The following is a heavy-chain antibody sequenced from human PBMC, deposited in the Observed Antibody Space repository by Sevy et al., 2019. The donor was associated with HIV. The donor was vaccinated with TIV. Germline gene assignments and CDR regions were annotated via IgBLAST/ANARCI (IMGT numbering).Heavy chain of an antibody. V-gene: IGHV3-30*04. CDR1: GFTFSDYA. CDR2: ISYDVTKT. J-gene: IGHJ5*02. CDR3: ARGTPSRGCMEYLLSNWFDP. D-gene: IGHD3-3*01. Sequence: GGSLRLSCAASGFTFSDYALHWVRQAPGKGLEWVTVISYDVTKTFYADSVRGRFTISRDESKNTLFLQMNNLRIEDTAVYYCARGTPSRGCMEYLLSNWFDPWGQGTLVTVSS.